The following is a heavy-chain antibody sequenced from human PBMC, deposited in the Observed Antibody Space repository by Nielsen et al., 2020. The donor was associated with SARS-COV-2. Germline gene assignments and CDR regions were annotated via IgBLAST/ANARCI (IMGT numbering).Heavy chain of an antibody. D-gene: IGHD5-24*01. Sequence: WVRQAPGQGLEWMGWISAYNGNTNYAQKLQGRVTMTTDTSTSTAYMELRSLRSDDTAVYYCASPPVGWRWLQSSHYYMDVWGKGTTVTVSS. CDR3: ASPPVGWRWLQSSHYYMDV. V-gene: IGHV1-18*01. J-gene: IGHJ6*03. CDR2: ISAYNGNT.